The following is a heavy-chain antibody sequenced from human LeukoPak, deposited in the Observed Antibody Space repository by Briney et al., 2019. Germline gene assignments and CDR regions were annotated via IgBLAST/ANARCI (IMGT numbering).Heavy chain of an antibody. CDR1: GGSFSGYY. D-gene: IGHD6-19*01. J-gene: IGHJ3*02. Sequence: SETLSLTCAVYGGSFSGYYWSWIRQPPGKGLEWIGEINHSGSTYYNPSLKSRVTISVDTSKNQFSLKLSSVTAADTAVYYCARSQAVAANDAFDIWGQGTMVTVSS. CDR2: INHSGST. CDR3: ARSQAVAANDAFDI. V-gene: IGHV4-34*01.